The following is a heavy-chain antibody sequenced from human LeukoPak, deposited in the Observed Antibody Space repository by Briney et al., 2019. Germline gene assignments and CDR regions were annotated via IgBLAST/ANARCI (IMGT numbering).Heavy chain of an antibody. CDR1: GFTLDDYG. Sequence: GGSLRLSCAASGFTLDDYGMSWVRQAPGEGLGWVSGINWKGGSTGYADSVKGRFTISRDNSKNTLYLQMNSLRAKDTAVYYCAKDDYYDSSGYAKYFQHWGQGTLVTVSS. CDR3: AKDDYYDSSGYAKYFQH. D-gene: IGHD3-22*01. J-gene: IGHJ1*01. V-gene: IGHV3-20*04. CDR2: INWKGGST.